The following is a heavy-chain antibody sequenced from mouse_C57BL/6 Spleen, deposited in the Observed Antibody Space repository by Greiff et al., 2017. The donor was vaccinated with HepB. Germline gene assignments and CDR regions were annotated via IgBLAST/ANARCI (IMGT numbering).Heavy chain of an antibody. J-gene: IGHJ2*01. CDR3: ARRSWNMSNPLFDY. D-gene: IGHD2-5*01. V-gene: IGHV1-18*01. CDR2: INPNNGGT. CDR1: GYTFTDYN. Sequence: EVKLMESGPELVKPGASVKIPCKASGYTFTDYNMDWVKQSHGKSLEWIGDINPNNGGTIYNQKFKGKATLTVDKSSSTAYMELRSLTSEDTAVYYCARRSWNMSNPLFDYWGQGTTLTVSS.